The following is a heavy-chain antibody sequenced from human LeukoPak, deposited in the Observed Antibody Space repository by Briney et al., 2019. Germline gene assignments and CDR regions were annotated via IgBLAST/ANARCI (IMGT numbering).Heavy chain of an antibody. Sequence: GGPRRLSWAASGFTFSSYDMHWVRQATGKGLDWVSAIGTAGDTYYPGSVKGRFTISRENAKNSLYLQMNSLRAGDTAVYYCARAKRALDVWGKGTTVTISS. CDR1: GFTFSSYD. J-gene: IGHJ6*04. CDR3: ARAKRALDV. CDR2: IGTAGDT. V-gene: IGHV3-13*01. D-gene: IGHD6-25*01.